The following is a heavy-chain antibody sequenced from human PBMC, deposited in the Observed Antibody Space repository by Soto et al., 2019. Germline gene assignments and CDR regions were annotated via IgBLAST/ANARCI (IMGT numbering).Heavy chain of an antibody. V-gene: IGHV1-18*01. CDR1: GYTFTSYG. CDR3: ARDLAVGLVDY. J-gene: IGHJ4*02. CDR2: ISAYNGNT. Sequence: QVQLVQSGAEVKKPGASVKVSCKASGYTFTSYGISWVRQAPGQGIEWMGWISAYNGNTKYAQKLQGRIPMTTDTSTSTAYREVRSLRSDDTAVYYCARDLAVGLVDYWGQGKLVTV. D-gene: IGHD6-19*01.